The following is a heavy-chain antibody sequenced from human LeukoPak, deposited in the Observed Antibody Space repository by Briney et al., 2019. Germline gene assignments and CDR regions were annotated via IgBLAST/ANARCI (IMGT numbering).Heavy chain of an antibody. CDR3: ARGGGLDV. Sequence: HSGRSLRLSCAASGFSFSSYGMHWVRQAPGKGLEWVAVIWYDGSKKYYADSVKGRFIVSRDNSRNTLYLQMNSLRVEDTAVYFCARGGGLDVWGQGATVTVSS. D-gene: IGHD3-16*01. CDR1: GFSFSSYG. V-gene: IGHV3-33*01. CDR2: IWYDGSKK. J-gene: IGHJ6*02.